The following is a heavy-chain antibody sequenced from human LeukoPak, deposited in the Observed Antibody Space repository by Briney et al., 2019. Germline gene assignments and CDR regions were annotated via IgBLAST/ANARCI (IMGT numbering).Heavy chain of an antibody. D-gene: IGHD3-22*01. V-gene: IGHV3-15*07. Sequence: GGSLRLSCATSGFTFSNAWMNRVRQAPGKGLEWVGRIRSNSDGGTVDYAAPVKGRFTLSRDDSKTTLYLQMNSLQTEDTAVYYCATDFYDSTWGQGTLVTVSS. CDR3: ATDFYDST. CDR1: GFTFSNAW. J-gene: IGHJ5*02. CDR2: IRSNSDGGTV.